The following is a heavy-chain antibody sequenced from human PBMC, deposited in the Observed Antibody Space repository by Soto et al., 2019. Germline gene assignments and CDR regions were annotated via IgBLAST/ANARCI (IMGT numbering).Heavy chain of an antibody. CDR1: GGSVSSGSYY. J-gene: IGHJ4*02. CDR2: IYYSGST. Sequence: QVQLQESGPGLVKPSETLSLTCTVSGGSVSSGSYYWSWIRQPPGKGLEWIGYIYYSGSTNYNPSLTSRVTISVDTSKNQFSLKLSSVTAADTAVYYCARGGVDYYDSSGYYYHFDYWGQGTLVTVSS. D-gene: IGHD3-22*01. CDR3: ARGGVDYYDSSGYYYHFDY. V-gene: IGHV4-61*01.